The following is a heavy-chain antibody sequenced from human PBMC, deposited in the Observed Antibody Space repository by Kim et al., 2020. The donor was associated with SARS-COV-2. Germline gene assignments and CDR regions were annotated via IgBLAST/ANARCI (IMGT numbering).Heavy chain of an antibody. CDR2: IGTAGDT. CDR3: ARDRDYYGMDV. Sequence: GGSLRLSCAASGFTFSSYDMHWVRQATGKGLEWVSAIGTAGDTYYPDSVRGRFTISRENAKNSLYLQMNSLRAGDTAVYYCARDRDYYGMDVWGQGTTVT. J-gene: IGHJ6*02. CDR1: GFTFSSYD. V-gene: IGHV3-13*04.